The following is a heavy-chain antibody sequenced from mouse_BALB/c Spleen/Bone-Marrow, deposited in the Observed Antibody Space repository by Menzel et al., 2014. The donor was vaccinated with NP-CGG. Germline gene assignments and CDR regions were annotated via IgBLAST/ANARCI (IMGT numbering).Heavy chain of an antibody. D-gene: IGHD2-14*01. V-gene: IGHV5-9-3*01. CDR1: GFTFSSYA. J-gene: IGHJ4*01. CDR3: ARQREVRPYYYAMDY. Sequence: EVKVEESGGGLVKPGGSLKLSCAASGFTFSSYAMSWVRQTPEKRLEWVATISSGGSYTYYPDSVKGRFTISRDNAKNTLYLQMSSRRSEDTAMYYCARQREVRPYYYAMDYGDQGPTVPFSS. CDR2: ISSGGSYT.